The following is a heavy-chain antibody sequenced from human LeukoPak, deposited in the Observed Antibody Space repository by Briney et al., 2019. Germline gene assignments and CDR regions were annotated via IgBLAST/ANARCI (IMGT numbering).Heavy chain of an antibody. CDR3: AKDLGYTTYGYYFDY. CDR2: IGAGGTFT. Sequence: GRSLRLSCTASGFTFSSYATNWVRQAPGKGLEWVSGIGAGGTFTYYADSVKGRFTISRDNSRNTLYLQMNSLRADDTAVYYCAKDLGYTTYGYYFDYWGQGTLVTVSS. V-gene: IGHV3-23*01. D-gene: IGHD4-11*01. J-gene: IGHJ4*02. CDR1: GFTFSSYA.